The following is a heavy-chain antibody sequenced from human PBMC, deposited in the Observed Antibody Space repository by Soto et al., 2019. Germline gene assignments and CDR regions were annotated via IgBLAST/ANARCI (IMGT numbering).Heavy chain of an antibody. J-gene: IGHJ6*02. D-gene: IGHD5-12*01. V-gene: IGHV5-10-1*01. CDR1: GYSFTSYW. CDR2: IDPSDSYT. CDR3: ARARWLQLSPYYYGMDV. Sequence: GESLKISCKGSGYSFTSYWISWVRQMPGKGLEWMGRIDPSDSYTNYSPSFQGHVTISADKSISTAYLQWSSLKASDTAMYYCARARWLQLSPYYYGMDVWGQGTTVTVSS.